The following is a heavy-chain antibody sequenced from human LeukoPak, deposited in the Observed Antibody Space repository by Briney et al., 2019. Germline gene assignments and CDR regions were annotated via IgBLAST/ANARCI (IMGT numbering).Heavy chain of an antibody. CDR1: GGTFSSYA. Sequence: SVKVSCKASGGTFSSYAISWVRQAPGQGLEWMGKIIPIFGTANYAQKFQGRVTITTDESTSTAYMELSSLRSEDTAVYYCATTRGSYYYYYMDVWGKGTTVTVSS. V-gene: IGHV1-69*05. CDR2: IIPIFGTA. J-gene: IGHJ6*03. CDR3: ATTRGSYYYYYMDV. D-gene: IGHD5-24*01.